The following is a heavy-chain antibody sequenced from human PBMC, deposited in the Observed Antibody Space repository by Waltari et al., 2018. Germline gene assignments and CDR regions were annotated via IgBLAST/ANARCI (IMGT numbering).Heavy chain of an antibody. CDR2: ISDSGVIT. D-gene: IGHD3-22*01. V-gene: IGHV3-23*01. CDR3: ARHLYSIDYLELAK. CDR1: GSIFLSYA. Sequence: DEHLLESGGGLAQPGGSLRLSCAAPGSIFLSYAMSWVRQAPGKGLEWVSGISDSGVITKYADSVKGRFTVSRDNSKNTVFLHLNSLRAEDTAFYYCARHLYSIDYLELAKWGQGTLVTVSS. J-gene: IGHJ4*02.